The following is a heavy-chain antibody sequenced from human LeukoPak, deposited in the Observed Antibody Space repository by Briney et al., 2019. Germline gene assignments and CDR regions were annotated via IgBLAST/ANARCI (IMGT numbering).Heavy chain of an antibody. Sequence: SETLSLTCTVSGDSISSYYWNWIRQPPGKGLEWIGYIHYIGSTKYNPSPKSRVTISVDTSTNQFSLKLSSVTAADAAVYYCARESIYSKTGFDYWGQGTLVTVSS. CDR3: ARESIYSKTGFDY. D-gene: IGHD4-11*01. CDR2: IHYIGST. CDR1: GDSISSYY. J-gene: IGHJ4*02. V-gene: IGHV4-59*01.